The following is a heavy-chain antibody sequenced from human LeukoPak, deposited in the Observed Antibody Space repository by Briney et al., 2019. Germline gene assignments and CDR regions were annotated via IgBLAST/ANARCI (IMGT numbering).Heavy chain of an antibody. J-gene: IGHJ4*02. D-gene: IGHD2-21*02. CDR3: AREQPDSHSYLTADY. CDR2: IKQDGSEK. Sequence: GSLRLSCAASGFTFSSYWMHWVRQAPGKGLVWVANIKQDGSEKYYVDSVKGRFTISRDNARNLLYLQMNSLRVEDTAVYYCAREQPDSHSYLTADYWGQGTLVTVSS. V-gene: IGHV3-7*01. CDR1: GFTFSSYW.